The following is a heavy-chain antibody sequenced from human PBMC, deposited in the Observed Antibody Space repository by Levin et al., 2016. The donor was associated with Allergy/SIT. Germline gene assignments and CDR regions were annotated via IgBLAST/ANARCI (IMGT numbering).Heavy chain of an antibody. CDR3: ARVGKGSSWNYYYYGMDV. J-gene: IGHJ6*02. D-gene: IGHD6-13*01. V-gene: IGHV3-7*01. Sequence: VRQAPGKGLEWVANIKQDGSEKYYVDSVKGRFTISRDNAKNSLYLQMNSLRAEDTAVYYCARVGKGSSWNYYYYGMDVWGQGTTVTVSS. CDR2: IKQDGSEK.